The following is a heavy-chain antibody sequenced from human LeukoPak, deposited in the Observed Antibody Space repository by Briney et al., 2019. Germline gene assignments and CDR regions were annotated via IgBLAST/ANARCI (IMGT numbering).Heavy chain of an antibody. CDR1: GYSFTSYW. D-gene: IGHD5-12*01. Sequence: GESLKISCKGSGYSFTSYWIGWVRQMPGKGLEWMGTIYPGDSDTRYSPSFQGQVTISVDKSISTAYLQWSSLKASDTAMYYCARSGYSGYDTPPHAFDVWGQGTMVTVSS. V-gene: IGHV5-51*01. CDR2: IYPGDSDT. CDR3: ARSGYSGYDTPPHAFDV. J-gene: IGHJ3*01.